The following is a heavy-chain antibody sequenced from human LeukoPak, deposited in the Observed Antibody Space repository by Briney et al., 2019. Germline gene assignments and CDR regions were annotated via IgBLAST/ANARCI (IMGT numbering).Heavy chain of an antibody. CDR2: IYYSGST. V-gene: IGHV4-39*07. CDR1: GGSISSSSYY. Sequence: SETLSLTCTVSGGSISSSSYYWGWIRQPPGKGLEWIGSIYYSGSTYYNPSLKSRVTISVDTSQNQFSLKLSSVTAADTAVYYCAREGSQVRFLEWSPHYYYYYMDVWGKGTTVTVSS. D-gene: IGHD3-3*01. J-gene: IGHJ6*03. CDR3: AREGSQVRFLEWSPHYYYYYMDV.